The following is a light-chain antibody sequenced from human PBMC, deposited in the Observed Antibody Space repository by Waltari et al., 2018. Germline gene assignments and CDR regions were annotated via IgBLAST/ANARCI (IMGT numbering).Light chain of an antibody. CDR3: QQYNSWT. Sequence: DIQMTQSPSTLSASVAHRVTIPCRASQSISSWLAWYQQKPGNAPKLLIYKASSLESGVPSRFSGSGSGTEFTLTISSLQPDDFATYYCQQYNSWTFGQGTKVEIK. CDR1: QSISSW. J-gene: IGKJ1*01. CDR2: KAS. V-gene: IGKV1-5*03.